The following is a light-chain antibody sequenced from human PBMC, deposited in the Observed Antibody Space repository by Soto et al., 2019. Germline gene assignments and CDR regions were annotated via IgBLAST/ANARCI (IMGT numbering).Light chain of an antibody. CDR1: QSIRTF. J-gene: IGKJ5*01. CDR2: DAS. Sequence: EIVLTQSPVTLSLSPGERATLSCRANQSIRTFLAWYQQKPGQAPRLLVYDASNRATDIPARFSGSVSGSDFILTINRLEPEDFAVYYCQQYGSSHTFGQGTRLEIK. V-gene: IGKV3-20*01. CDR3: QQYGSSHT.